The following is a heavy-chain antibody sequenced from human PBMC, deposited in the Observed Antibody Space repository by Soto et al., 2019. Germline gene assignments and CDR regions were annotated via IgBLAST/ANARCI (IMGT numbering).Heavy chain of an antibody. V-gene: IGHV3-33*01. CDR2: IWYDGSNR. J-gene: IGHJ4*02. D-gene: IGHD1-7*01. Sequence: QVQLVESGGGVVQPGTSLRLSRAASGFTISTHGMHWVRQAPGKGLEWVANIWYDGSNRFYADSVKGRFTISKDNSKNTLYLQMSSLRAEDTAVYYCAAATTWNFHFHYWGQGTQVTVSS. CDR3: AAATTWNFHFHY. CDR1: GFTISTHG.